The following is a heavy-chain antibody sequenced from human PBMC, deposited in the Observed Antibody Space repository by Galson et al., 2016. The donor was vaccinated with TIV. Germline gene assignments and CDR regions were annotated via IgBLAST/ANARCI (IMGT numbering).Heavy chain of an antibody. CDR1: DYSISSGYY. V-gene: IGHV4-38-2*01. CDR3: ASPFPGGDDFWSAYYDAFDV. J-gene: IGHJ3*01. D-gene: IGHD3-3*01. CDR2: IYHRGST. Sequence: LSLTCAVSDYSISSGYYWVWIRQPPGKGLEWIGTIYHRGSTKYNPSLNSRVTISVDTSKNQFSLKMTSMTAADTAVYYCASPFPGGDDFWSAYYDAFDVWGQGTMVTVSS.